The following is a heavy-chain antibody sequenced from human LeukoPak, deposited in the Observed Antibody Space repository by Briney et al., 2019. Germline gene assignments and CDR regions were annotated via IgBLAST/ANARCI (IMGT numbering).Heavy chain of an antibody. CDR3: ARGRVPNY. CDR1: GDSISNYY. CDR2: ISYSGST. Sequence: PSETLSLTCTVSGDSISNYYWSGIRQPPGKGLEWIGYISYSGSTNSNPSLYSRVTISIDMSKNQFSLRLSSVTAADTAVYYCARGRVPNYWGQGTLVTVSS. V-gene: IGHV4-59*01. J-gene: IGHJ4*02. D-gene: IGHD3-10*01.